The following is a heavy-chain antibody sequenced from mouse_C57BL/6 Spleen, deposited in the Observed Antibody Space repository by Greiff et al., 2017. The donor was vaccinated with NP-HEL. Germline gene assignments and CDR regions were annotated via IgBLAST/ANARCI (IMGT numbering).Heavy chain of an antibody. CDR2: IRNKANGYTT. CDR1: GFTFTDYY. J-gene: IGHJ4*01. V-gene: IGHV7-3*01. Sequence: EVQLVESGGGLVQPGGSLSLSCAASGFTFTDYYMSWVRQPPGKALEWLGFIRNKANGYTTEYSASVKGRFTISRDNSQSILYLQMNALRAEDSATYYCARSYGYDDYYAMDYWGQGTSVTVSS. CDR3: ARSYGYDDYYAMDY. D-gene: IGHD2-2*01.